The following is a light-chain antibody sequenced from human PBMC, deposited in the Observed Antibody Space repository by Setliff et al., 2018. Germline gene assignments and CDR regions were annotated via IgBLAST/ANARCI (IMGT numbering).Light chain of an antibody. CDR1: YSDVGKYNL. J-gene: IGLJ1*01. V-gene: IGLV2-23*02. CDR3: CSYAGSSTVV. Sequence: QSVLTQPDSVSGSPGQSITISCTGTYSDVGKYNLVSWYQQHPGKAPKLILYDFTTRPSGVSDRFSGSKSANTASLTISGLQAEDEADYYCCSYAGSSTVVFGGGTKVTVL. CDR2: DFT.